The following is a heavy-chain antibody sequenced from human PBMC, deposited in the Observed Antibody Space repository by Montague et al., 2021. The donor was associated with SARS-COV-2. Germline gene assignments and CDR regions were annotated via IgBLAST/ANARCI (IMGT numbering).Heavy chain of an antibody. CDR3: ARDGGYGRSWCFDY. CDR1: GDSVSSNTAA. CDR2: TYYRSKWYN. D-gene: IGHD6-13*01. Sequence: CAISGDSVSSNTAACNWIRQSPSRGLEWLGRTYYRSKWYNEYAVSVKSRVTVSPDTSKNQFSLQLSSVSPEDRAVYCCARDGGYGRSWCFDYWGQGTLVTVSS. V-gene: IGHV6-1*01. J-gene: IGHJ4*02.